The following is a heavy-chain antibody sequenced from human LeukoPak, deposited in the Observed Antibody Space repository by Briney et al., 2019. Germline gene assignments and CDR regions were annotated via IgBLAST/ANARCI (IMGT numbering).Heavy chain of an antibody. Sequence: SETLSLTCTVSGRSISSYYWSWIRQPPGKGLEWIGYIYYSGSTNYNPSLKSRVTISVDTSKNQLSLKLSSVTAADTAVYYCAREGSYDSSGYYRDDAFDIWGQGTMVTVSS. V-gene: IGHV4-59*01. CDR1: GRSISSYY. CDR2: IYYSGST. D-gene: IGHD3-22*01. CDR3: AREGSYDSSGYYRDDAFDI. J-gene: IGHJ3*02.